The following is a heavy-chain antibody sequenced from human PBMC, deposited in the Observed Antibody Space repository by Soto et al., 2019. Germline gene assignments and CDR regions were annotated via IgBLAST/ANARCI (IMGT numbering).Heavy chain of an antibody. D-gene: IGHD6-6*01. Sequence: GGSLRLSCAASGFTFSSYAMHWVRQAPGKGLEWVAVISYDGSNKYYADSVKGRFTISRDNSKNTLYLQMNSLRAEDTAVYYCAIRKYSSSSRGWFDPWGQGTLVTVSS. CDR3: AIRKYSSSSRGWFDP. J-gene: IGHJ5*02. CDR2: ISYDGSNK. CDR1: GFTFSSYA. V-gene: IGHV3-30-3*01.